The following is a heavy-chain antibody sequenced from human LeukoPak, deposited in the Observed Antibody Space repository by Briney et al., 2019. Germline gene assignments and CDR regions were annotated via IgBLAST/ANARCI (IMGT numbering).Heavy chain of an antibody. CDR1: GYSFNNYW. CDR2: IYPDDSDT. D-gene: IGHD3-10*01. V-gene: IGHV5-51*01. CDR3: ARREIGRFGELILI. J-gene: IGHJ4*02. Sequence: GESLKISCKGSGYSFNNYWIGWVRQMPGKGLEWMGIIYPDDSDTRYSPSFQGQVTISADKSISTAYLQWSSLRASDTAMHYCARREIGRFGELILIWGQGTLVTVSS.